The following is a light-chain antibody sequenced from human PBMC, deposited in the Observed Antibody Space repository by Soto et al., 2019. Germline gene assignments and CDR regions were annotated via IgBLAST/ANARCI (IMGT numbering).Light chain of an antibody. CDR1: QSVSSN. CDR2: GAF. V-gene: IGKV3-15*01. J-gene: IGKJ4*01. Sequence: EIVMTQSPATLSVSPGERATLSCRASQSVSSNLAWYQQKPGQAPRLLIYGAFTRATGIPARFSGSGSGTEFTLTSSSLQSEDCAVYYCQQYKNWPPLTFGGGTKVEIK. CDR3: QQYKNWPPLT.